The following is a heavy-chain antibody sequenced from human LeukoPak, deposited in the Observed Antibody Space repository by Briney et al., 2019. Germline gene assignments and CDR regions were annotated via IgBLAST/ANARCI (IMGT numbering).Heavy chain of an antibody. V-gene: IGHV3-30*18. CDR1: GFTFSSYG. D-gene: IGHD2-15*01. J-gene: IGHJ4*02. CDR3: AKARYDGEEMIAATDY. Sequence: GGSLRLSCAASGFTFSSYGMHWVRQAPGKGLEWVAFISYDGSNKYYADSVKGRFTISRDNSKNTLYLQMNNLRADDTAVYYCAKARYDGEEMIAATDYWGQGTLVTVSS. CDR2: ISYDGSNK.